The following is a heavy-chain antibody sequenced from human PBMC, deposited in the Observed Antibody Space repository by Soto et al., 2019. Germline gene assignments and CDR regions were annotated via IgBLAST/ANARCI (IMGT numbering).Heavy chain of an antibody. J-gene: IGHJ5*02. CDR2: INHSGST. V-gene: IGHV4-34*01. Sequence: PSETLSLTCAVYGGSFSGYYWSWIRQPPGKGLEWIGEINHSGSTNYNPSLKSRVTISVDTSKNQFSLKLSSVTTADTAVYYCARDSSGPFDPWGQGTLVTVSS. D-gene: IGHD3-22*01. CDR1: GGSFSGYY. CDR3: ARDSSGPFDP.